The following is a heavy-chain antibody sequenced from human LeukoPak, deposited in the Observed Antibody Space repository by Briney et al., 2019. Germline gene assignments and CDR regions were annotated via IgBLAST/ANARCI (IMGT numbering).Heavy chain of an antibody. CDR3: ARQPYSSSWTHLDY. D-gene: IGHD6-13*01. Sequence: SETLSLTCTVSGGSLSSSSYYWGWIRQPPGKGLEWIGSIYYSGSTYYNPSLKSRVTISVDTSKNQFSLKLSSVTAADTAVYYCARQPYSSSWTHLDYWGQGTLVTVSS. V-gene: IGHV4-39*01. CDR2: IYYSGST. CDR1: GGSLSSSSYY. J-gene: IGHJ4*02.